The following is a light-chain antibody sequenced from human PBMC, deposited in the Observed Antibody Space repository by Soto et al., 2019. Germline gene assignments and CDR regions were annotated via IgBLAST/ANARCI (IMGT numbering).Light chain of an antibody. J-gene: IGKJ1*01. Sequence: EMVVTQSPVTLSVSPGERATLSCRASQSVSSSLAWFQQKPGQAPRLLIYGASTRAPGIPARVSGSGSGTEFTLTISRLQSEDFAVYYWQQYNNWPWTFGQGTKVEIK. CDR1: QSVSSS. CDR2: GAS. CDR3: QQYNNWPWT. V-gene: IGKV3-15*01.